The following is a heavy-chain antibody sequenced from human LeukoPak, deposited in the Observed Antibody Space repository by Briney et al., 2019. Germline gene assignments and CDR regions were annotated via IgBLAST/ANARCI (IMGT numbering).Heavy chain of an antibody. CDR1: GGSFSGYY. J-gene: IGHJ4*02. CDR2: INHSGST. V-gene: IGHV4-34*01. D-gene: IGHD5-18*01. Sequence: SETLSLTCAVYGGSFSGYYWSWIRQPPGKGLEWIGEINHSGSTNYNPSLKSRVTISVDTSKNQFSLKLSSVTAADTAVYYCARRPIQLWPRVYFDYWGQGTLVTVSS. CDR3: ARRPIQLWPRVYFDY.